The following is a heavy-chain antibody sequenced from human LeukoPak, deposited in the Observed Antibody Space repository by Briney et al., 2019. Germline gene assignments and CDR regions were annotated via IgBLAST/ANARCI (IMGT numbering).Heavy chain of an antibody. CDR1: GFTFSSYD. V-gene: IGHV3-30-3*01. D-gene: IGHD3-10*01. CDR2: ISYDGSNK. CDR3: ATSYGSGEGVFDY. Sequence: GRSLRLSCAASGFTFSSYDMHWVRQAPGKGLEWVAVISYDGSNKYYADSVKGRFTISRDNSKNTLYLQMNSLRAEDTAVYYCATSYGSGEGVFDYWGQGTLVTVSS. J-gene: IGHJ4*02.